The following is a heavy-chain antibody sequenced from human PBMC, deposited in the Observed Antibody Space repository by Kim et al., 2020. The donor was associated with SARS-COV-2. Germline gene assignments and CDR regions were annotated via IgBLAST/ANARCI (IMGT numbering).Heavy chain of an antibody. V-gene: IGHV4-34*01. CDR2: INHSGST. D-gene: IGHD2-21*01. J-gene: IGHJ6*03. CDR1: GGSFSGYY. Sequence: SETLSLTCAAYGGSFSGYYWSWIRQPPGKGLEWIGEINHSGSTNYNPSLKSRVTISVDTSKNQFSLKLSSVTAADTAVYYCARDRYCGSDCYQLRGYYYYYMDGWGKGTTLTLSS. CDR3: ARDRYCGSDCYQLRGYYYYYMDG.